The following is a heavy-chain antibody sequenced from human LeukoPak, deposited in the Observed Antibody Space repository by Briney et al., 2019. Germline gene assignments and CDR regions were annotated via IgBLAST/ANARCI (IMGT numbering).Heavy chain of an antibody. J-gene: IGHJ5*02. CDR3: AIQVDYTSSWYKNLCFDP. CDR2: IYPGDSET. CDR1: GYSFNNYW. D-gene: IGHD6-13*01. V-gene: IGHV5-51*01. Sequence: GESLKISCKGSGYSFNNYWIGWVRQMPGKGLEWVGIIYPGDSETTYSPSFQGQVIISADESISTAYLQWYSLKASDTAMYYCAIQVDYTSSWYKNLCFDPWGQGTLVNVSS.